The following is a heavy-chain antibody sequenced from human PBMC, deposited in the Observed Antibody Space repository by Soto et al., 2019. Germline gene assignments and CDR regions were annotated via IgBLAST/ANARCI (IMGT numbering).Heavy chain of an antibody. V-gene: IGHV3-9*01. CDR1: GFTFDDYA. D-gene: IGHD2-15*01. J-gene: IGHJ4*02. CDR3: ARGPYCSGGTCFSGHVTDPYYFDY. Sequence: EVQLVESGGGLVQPGRSLRLSCAASGFTFDDYAMHWVRQAPEKGLEWVSGISWNSVSIAYGDAVKGRFTISRDNAKNSLYLQMNCLTPEDTALYYCARGPYCSGGTCFSGHVTDPYYFDYWGQGTLVTVSS. CDR2: ISWNSVSI.